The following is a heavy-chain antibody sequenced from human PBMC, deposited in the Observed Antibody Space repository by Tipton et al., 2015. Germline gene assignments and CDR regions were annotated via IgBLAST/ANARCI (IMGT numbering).Heavy chain of an antibody. CDR1: GYSFSSYW. CDR2: IYPGDSDT. Sequence: QSGAEVKKPGESLKISCKGSGYSFSSYWIAWVRQMPGKGLEWVGMIYPGDSDTRYSPSFQGQVTISVDRSTSTVFLHWRSLRASDTAMYYCARRWREVHWVDPWGQGTLVTVPS. D-gene: IGHD2-15*01. V-gene: IGHV5-51*01. J-gene: IGHJ5*02. CDR3: ARRWREVHWVDP.